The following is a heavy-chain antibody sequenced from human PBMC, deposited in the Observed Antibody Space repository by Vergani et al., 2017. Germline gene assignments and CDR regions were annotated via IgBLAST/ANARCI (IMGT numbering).Heavy chain of an antibody. CDR2: ISSSSSTI. V-gene: IGHV3-48*01. Sequence: EVQLVESGGGLVQPGGSLRLSCAASGFTFSSYSMNWVRQAPGKGLEGVSYISSSSSTIYYADSVKGRFTISRDNAKNSLYLQMNSLRAEDTAVYYWARDDQGGSYGYYYGMDVWGQGTTVTVSS. J-gene: IGHJ6*02. CDR3: ARDDQGGSYGYYYGMDV. CDR1: GFTFSSYS. D-gene: IGHD2-15*01.